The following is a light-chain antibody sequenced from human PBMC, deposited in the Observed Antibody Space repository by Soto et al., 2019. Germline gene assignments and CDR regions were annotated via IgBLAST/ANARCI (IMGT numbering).Light chain of an antibody. CDR3: QQRSNWPGIT. J-gene: IGKJ5*01. CDR1: QSVSSY. V-gene: IGKV3-11*01. CDR2: DAS. Sequence: EIARTQSPATLSVSPGERATLSCRASQSVSSYLAWYQQKPGQAPRLLIYDASNRATGIPARFSGSGSGTDFTLTISSLEPEDFAVYYCQQRSNWPGITFGQGTRLEIK.